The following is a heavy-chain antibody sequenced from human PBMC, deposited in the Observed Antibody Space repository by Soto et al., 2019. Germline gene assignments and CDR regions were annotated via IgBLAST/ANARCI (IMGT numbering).Heavy chain of an antibody. J-gene: IGHJ4*02. D-gene: IGHD3-22*01. CDR3: ARRKGDYYDSSGYHYYFDY. V-gene: IGHV1-2*02. Sequence: EASVKVCCKASGYTFTGYYMQWVRQAPGQGLEWMGWVNPNSGGTKSAQKFQGRVTMTRDTSISTAYMELSRLRSDDTAVYYCARRKGDYYDSSGYHYYFDYWGQGTLVTVSS. CDR2: VNPNSGGT. CDR1: GYTFTGYY.